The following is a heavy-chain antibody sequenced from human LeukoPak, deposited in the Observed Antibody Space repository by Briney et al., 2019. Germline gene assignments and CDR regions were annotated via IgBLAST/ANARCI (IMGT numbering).Heavy chain of an antibody. V-gene: IGHV1-3*01. CDR3: ARDEARITIFGVAGYFDY. Sequence: GASVKVSCKASGYTFTSYAMHWVRQAPGQRLEWMGWINAGNGYTKYSQKFQGRVTITRDTSASTAYMELSSLRSEDTAVYYCARDEARITIFGVAGYFDYWGQGTLVTVSS. J-gene: IGHJ4*02. D-gene: IGHD3-3*01. CDR2: INAGNGYT. CDR1: GYTFTSYA.